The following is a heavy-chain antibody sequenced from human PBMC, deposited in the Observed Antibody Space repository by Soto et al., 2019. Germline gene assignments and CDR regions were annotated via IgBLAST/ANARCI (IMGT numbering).Heavy chain of an antibody. Sequence: PGGSLRLSCSAPGFTFSNYWMQWVRQAPGKGLEWVSRINGDGRTTIYADSVKGRFTISRDNAKNSLYLQMNSLRAEDTAVYYCAREWEPDAFDIWGQGTMVTVSS. CDR2: INGDGRTT. D-gene: IGHD1-26*01. V-gene: IGHV3-74*01. CDR3: AREWEPDAFDI. J-gene: IGHJ3*02. CDR1: GFTFSNYW.